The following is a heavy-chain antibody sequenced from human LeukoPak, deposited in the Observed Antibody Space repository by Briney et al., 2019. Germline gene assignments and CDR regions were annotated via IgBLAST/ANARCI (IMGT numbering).Heavy chain of an antibody. CDR2: ISGYNGNT. CDR3: AREGEYFYDSTGYYSWDF. J-gene: IGHJ4*02. D-gene: IGHD3-22*01. V-gene: IGHV1-18*01. CDR1: DYTFSSYG. Sequence: ASVNVSCKASDYTFSSYGISWVRQAPGQGLEWMGWISGYNGNTEYAQKLQGRVTMTTDTSTSTAYMELRSLTSDDTAVYFCAREGEYFYDSTGYYSWDFWGQGTLVTVSS.